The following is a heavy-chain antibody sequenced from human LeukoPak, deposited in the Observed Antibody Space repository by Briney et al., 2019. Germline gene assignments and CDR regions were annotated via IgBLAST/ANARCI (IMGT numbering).Heavy chain of an antibody. V-gene: IGHV3-74*01. J-gene: IGHJ4*02. CDR1: GFTFSNHW. D-gene: IGHD5-18*01. Sequence: GGSPRLSCAASGFTFSNHWMHWVRQAPGKGLMWVSRINRGGSRTGYADSVKGRFTISRDDAKNTLYLQLNSLRAEDTAVYFCARGGSDTAMAHDYWGQGTLVTVSS. CDR2: INRGGSRT. CDR3: ARGGSDTAMAHDY.